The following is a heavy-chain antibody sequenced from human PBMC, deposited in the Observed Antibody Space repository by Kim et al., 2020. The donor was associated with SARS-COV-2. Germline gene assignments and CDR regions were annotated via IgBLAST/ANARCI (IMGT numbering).Heavy chain of an antibody. D-gene: IGHD1-26*01. V-gene: IGHV4-59*01. CDR1: GGSISSYY. J-gene: IGHJ5*02. Sequence: SETLSLTCTVSGGSISSYYWSWIRQPPGKGLEWLGYIYYSGSTNYNPSLTSRVTISVDTFKNQLSLKLTSVTAADTAVYYCARQKWDLARSVPYNWFDPWGQGTLVTVSS. CDR2: IYYSGST. CDR3: ARQKWDLARSVPYNWFDP.